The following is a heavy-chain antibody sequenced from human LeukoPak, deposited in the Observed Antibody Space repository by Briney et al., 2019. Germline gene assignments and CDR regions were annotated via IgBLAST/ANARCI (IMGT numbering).Heavy chain of an antibody. J-gene: IGHJ5*02. CDR2: ISAYNGNT. Sequence: VASVKVSCKASGYTFTSYGISWVRQAPGQGLEWMGWISAYNGNTNYAQKLQGRVTMTTDTSTSTAYMELRGLRSDDTAVYYCARDDLAAAGTSYNWFDPWGQGTLVTVS. CDR1: GYTFTSYG. CDR3: ARDDLAAAGTSYNWFDP. D-gene: IGHD6-13*01. V-gene: IGHV1-18*01.